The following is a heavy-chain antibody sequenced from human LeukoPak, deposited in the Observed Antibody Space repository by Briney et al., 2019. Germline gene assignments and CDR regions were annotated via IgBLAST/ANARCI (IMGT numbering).Heavy chain of an antibody. CDR3: ARDDSARDDSGAYHY. Sequence: SETLSLTCTVSGDSMNNFYWTWIRQSAGKGLERIGRVHLSGSTNYSPSLRRRVAISLDRSRNQFSLKLTSVTAADTAVYYCARDDSARDDSGAYHYWGQGTLVTVSS. V-gene: IGHV4-4*07. CDR1: GDSMNNFY. D-gene: IGHD1-26*01. J-gene: IGHJ4*02. CDR2: VHLSGST.